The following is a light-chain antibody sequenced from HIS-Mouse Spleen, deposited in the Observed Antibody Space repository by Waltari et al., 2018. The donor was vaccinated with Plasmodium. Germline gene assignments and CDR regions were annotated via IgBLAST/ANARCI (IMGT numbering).Light chain of an antibody. V-gene: IGLV3-10*01. J-gene: IGLJ3*02. CDR2: EDS. CDR3: YSTDSSGNHRV. CDR1: ALPKKY. Sequence: SYELTQPPSVSVSPGHTARITCSGDALPKKYAYWYQQKSGQAPVLVIYEDSKRPSGLPVRFSGSSSGTMATLTISGAQVEDEADYYCYSTDSSGNHRVFGGGTKLTVL.